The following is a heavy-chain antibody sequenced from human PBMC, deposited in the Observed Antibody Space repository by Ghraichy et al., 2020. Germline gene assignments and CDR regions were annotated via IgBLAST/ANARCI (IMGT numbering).Heavy chain of an antibody. CDR3: ARRIMGDGLDV. CDR2: IYSVTSI. Sequence: GGSLRLSCAVSGFSVRDNYMAWVRQAPGKGLECVSVIYSVTSIYYADSLKGRFTISRDNSKNTLFLQMNGLRAEDTAVYYCARRIMGDGLDVWGQGTVVTVSS. J-gene: IGHJ3*01. V-gene: IGHV3-53*01. D-gene: IGHD2-8*01. CDR1: GFSVRDNY.